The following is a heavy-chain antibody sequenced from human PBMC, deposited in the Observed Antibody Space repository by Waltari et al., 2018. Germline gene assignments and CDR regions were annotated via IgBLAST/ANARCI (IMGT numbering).Heavy chain of an antibody. CDR3: AGAYSSSWYDHQYFQH. V-gene: IGHV4-59*08. CDR1: GGSISSYY. D-gene: IGHD6-13*01. CDR2: IYYSGST. Sequence: QVQLQESGPGLVKPSETLSLTCTVSGGSISSYYWSWIRQPPGKGLEWIGYIYYSGSTNYNPSLKSRVTISVDTSKNQFSLKLSSVTATDTAVYYCAGAYSSSWYDHQYFQHWGQGTLVTVSS. J-gene: IGHJ1*01.